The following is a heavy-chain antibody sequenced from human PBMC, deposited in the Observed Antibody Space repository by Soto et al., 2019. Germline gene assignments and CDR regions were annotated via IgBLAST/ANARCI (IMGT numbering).Heavy chain of an antibody. CDR3: ARILHYCSGGSCYSDGYYYYYYMDV. Sequence: GESLKISCKGSGYSFTSYWIGWVRQMPGKGLEWMGIIYPGDSDTRYSPSFQGQVTISADKSISTAYLQWSSLKASDTAMYYCARILHYCSGGSCYSDGYYYYYYMDVWGKGTTVTVSS. V-gene: IGHV5-51*01. J-gene: IGHJ6*03. CDR2: IYPGDSDT. D-gene: IGHD2-15*01. CDR1: GYSFTSYW.